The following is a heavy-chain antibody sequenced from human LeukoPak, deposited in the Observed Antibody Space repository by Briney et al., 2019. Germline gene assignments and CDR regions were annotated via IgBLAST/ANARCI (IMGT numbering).Heavy chain of an antibody. Sequence: PSETLSLTCTVSGGSISSYYWSWIRQPPGKGLEWIGEINHSGSTNYNPSLKSRVTISVDTSKNQFSLKLSSVTAADTAVYYCARGMVGATNNWFDPWGQGTLVTVSS. CDR3: ARGMVGATNNWFDP. CDR1: GGSISSYY. V-gene: IGHV4-34*01. D-gene: IGHD1-26*01. J-gene: IGHJ5*02. CDR2: INHSGST.